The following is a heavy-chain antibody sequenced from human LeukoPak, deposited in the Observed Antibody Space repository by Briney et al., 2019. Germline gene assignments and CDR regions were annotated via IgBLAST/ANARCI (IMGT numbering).Heavy chain of an antibody. D-gene: IGHD2-2*01. CDR1: GFTFNYYA. CDR2: ISGSGGST. CDR3: AKAPIVVVPAATDY. J-gene: IGHJ4*02. V-gene: IGHV3-23*01. Sequence: GGSLRLSCAASGFTFNYYAMSWVRQAPGKGLEWVSAISGSGGSTYYADSVKGRFTISRDNSKNTLYLQMNSLRAEDTAVYYCAKAPIVVVPAATDYWGQGTLVTVSS.